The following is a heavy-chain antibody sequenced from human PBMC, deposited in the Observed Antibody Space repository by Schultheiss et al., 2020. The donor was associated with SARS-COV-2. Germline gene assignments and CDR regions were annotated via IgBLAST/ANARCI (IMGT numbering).Heavy chain of an antibody. Sequence: GGSLRLSCAASGFTFSDYYMSWIRQAPGKGLEWVSYISSSGSTIYYADSVKGRFTISRDNAKNSLYLQMNSLRAEDTAVYYCARVRVYCGGDCYSGLGYYYGMDVWGQGTTVTVSS. CDR3: ARVRVYCGGDCYSGLGYYYGMDV. V-gene: IGHV3-11*01. CDR1: GFTFSDYY. CDR2: ISSSGSTI. D-gene: IGHD2-21*02. J-gene: IGHJ6*02.